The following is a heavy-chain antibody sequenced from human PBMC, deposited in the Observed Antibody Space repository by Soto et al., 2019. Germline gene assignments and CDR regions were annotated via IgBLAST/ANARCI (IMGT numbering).Heavy chain of an antibody. CDR1: GASIKNSDGYY. V-gene: IGHV4-31*03. CDR3: ARDFSCDGDCNGYFDH. D-gene: IGHD2-21*02. J-gene: IGHJ4*02. CDR2: IYQSGST. Sequence: QVQLQESGPGLVKPSQTLSLTCTVSGASIKNSDGYYWSWLRQRPGKGLEWIGFIYQSGSTDYNPSLRDRVTMSVDTSMNQFSLKLTSVTAADSAVYYCARDFSCDGDCNGYFDHWGQRTLVTVSS.